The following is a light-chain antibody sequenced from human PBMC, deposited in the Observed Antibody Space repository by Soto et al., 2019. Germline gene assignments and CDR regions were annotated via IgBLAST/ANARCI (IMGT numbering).Light chain of an antibody. V-gene: IGKV1-39*01. CDR1: QSITTF. Sequence: DIQMTQSPSSLSASVGGRVTISCRASQSITTFLNWYQQKPGKAPKLLIFLASRLQSGVPSRFSGSGSGTDFTLTITSLQPDDSAIYHCHQGYSMPYTFGPGTKLDL. CDR3: HQGYSMPYT. J-gene: IGKJ3*01. CDR2: LAS.